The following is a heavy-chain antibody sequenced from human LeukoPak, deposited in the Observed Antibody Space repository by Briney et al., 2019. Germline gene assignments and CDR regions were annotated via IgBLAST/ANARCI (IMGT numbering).Heavy chain of an antibody. V-gene: IGHV4-39*01. D-gene: IGHD4-11*01. Sequence: SETLSLTCTVSGDSISSTTYWWGWIRQSPGKGLEWIGSLSYVGITSYNPSLKSRATISVDTSKNQFSLMLNSVTAADTAVYYCTRLPLDYSLDHWGQGTPVSVSS. CDR1: GDSISSTTYW. J-gene: IGHJ4*02. CDR2: LSYVGIT. CDR3: TRLPLDYSLDH.